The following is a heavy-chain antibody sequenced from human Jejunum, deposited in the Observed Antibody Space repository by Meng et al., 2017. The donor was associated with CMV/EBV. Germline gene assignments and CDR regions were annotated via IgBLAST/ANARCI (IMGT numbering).Heavy chain of an antibody. CDR2: IYTSGST. CDR3: AVGAVAGTGY. CDR1: GGSINSGTYY. D-gene: IGHD6-19*01. V-gene: IGHV4-61*02. Sequence: QLRLQRSVPGLVSPSRTLSLTCTVSGGSINSGTYYRSWLRQPAGKGLEWIGRIYTSGSTNYNPSLQSRVAISLDTSKNLFSLKLSSVTAADTAVYYCAVGAVAGTGYWGQGILVTVSS. J-gene: IGHJ4*02.